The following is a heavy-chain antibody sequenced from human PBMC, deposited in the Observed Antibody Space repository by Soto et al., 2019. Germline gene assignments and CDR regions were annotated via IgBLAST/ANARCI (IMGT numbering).Heavy chain of an antibody. CDR3: AGGFGSFDY. CDR1: GFTFSSYA. J-gene: IGHJ4*02. D-gene: IGHD3-16*01. Sequence: PGGSLRLSCAASGFTFSSYAVSWVRQAPGKGLEWVSAISGSGGSTYYADSVKGRFTVSRDNSKNTLYLQMNSLRAEDKAVYYCAGGFGSFDYWGQGTLVNVSS. V-gene: IGHV3-23*01. CDR2: ISGSGGST.